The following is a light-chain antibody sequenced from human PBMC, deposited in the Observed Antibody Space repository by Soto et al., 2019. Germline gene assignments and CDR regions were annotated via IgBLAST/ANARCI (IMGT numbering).Light chain of an antibody. Sequence: DIQMTQSPSSLSASVGDRVTITCRASQTIYDYVTWCQQRPGKAPKVLIYGASTLQSGVPSRFSGSGSGTEFTLTISNFQPEDFATYYCQQNFSPLLTFGGGTKVDIK. CDR3: QQNFSPLLT. J-gene: IGKJ4*01. V-gene: IGKV1-39*01. CDR1: QTIYDY. CDR2: GAS.